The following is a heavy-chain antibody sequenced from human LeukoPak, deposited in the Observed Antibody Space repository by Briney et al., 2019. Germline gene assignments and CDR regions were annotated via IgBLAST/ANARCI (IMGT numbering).Heavy chain of an antibody. D-gene: IGHD3-16*01. Sequence: PETLSLTCTVSGGSISCYYWSWLRQPPRKGLEWVGYIYYSGSTNFNPSLKSRVTLSVDTSKNQSSLKLSAVTAADTAVYYCASWGSSAFDYWGQGTLVTVSS. CDR2: IYYSGST. CDR3: ASWGSSAFDY. CDR1: GGSISCYY. V-gene: IGHV4-59*01. J-gene: IGHJ4*02.